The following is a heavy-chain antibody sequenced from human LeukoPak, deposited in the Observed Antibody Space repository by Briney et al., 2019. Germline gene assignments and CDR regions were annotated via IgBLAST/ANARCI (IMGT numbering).Heavy chain of an antibody. CDR3: ARARPWDSSRSYYFGMDV. Sequence: GGSLRLSCAASGFTFSSYAMSWVRQAPGKGLEWVSGISSSGAGTYYADSVKGRFTISRDNSKNTLFLQMNTLRAEDTAVYYCARARPWDSSRSYYFGMDVWGHGTTVTVSS. CDR2: ISSSGAGT. J-gene: IGHJ6*02. D-gene: IGHD3-22*01. CDR1: GFTFSSYA. V-gene: IGHV3-23*01.